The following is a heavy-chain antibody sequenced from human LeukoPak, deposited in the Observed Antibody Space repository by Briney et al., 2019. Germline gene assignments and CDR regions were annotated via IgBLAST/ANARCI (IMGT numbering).Heavy chain of an antibody. CDR3: SRGTSTSGWLDY. CDR2: MYSGGRT. V-gene: IGHV3-53*01. D-gene: IGHD6-19*01. J-gene: IGHJ4*02. Sequence: GGSLRLSCVASGFTVSSNYMSLVRQAPGKGLEWVAVMYSGGRTYYADSVKGRFTISRDNSKNTLYLQMNSLRADDTAVYYCSRGTSTSGWLDYWGQGTLLTVSS. CDR1: GFTVSSNY.